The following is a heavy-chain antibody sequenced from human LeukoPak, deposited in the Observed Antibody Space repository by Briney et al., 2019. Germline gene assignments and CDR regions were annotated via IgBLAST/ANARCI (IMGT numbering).Heavy chain of an antibody. CDR2: INPNSGGT. V-gene: IGHV1-2*02. CDR3: ARDEYSSGCLDP. Sequence: GASVKVSCRASGYTFTGYYMHWVRQAPGQGLEWMGWINPNSGGTNYAQKFQGRVTMTRDTSISTAYMELSRLRSDDTAVYYCARDEYSSGCLDPWGQGTLVTVSS. J-gene: IGHJ5*02. CDR1: GYTFTGYY. D-gene: IGHD6-19*01.